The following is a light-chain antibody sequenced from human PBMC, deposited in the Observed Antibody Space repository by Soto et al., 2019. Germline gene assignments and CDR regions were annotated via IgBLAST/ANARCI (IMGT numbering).Light chain of an antibody. CDR3: NSYTTSSSLYV. J-gene: IGLJ1*01. V-gene: IGLV2-14*01. CDR2: DVS. Sequence: QSALAHPASLSGSPGQSITISCTATSSDIGGYDYVSWYQQYPGKAPKLMNYDVSNRPSGVSDRFSGSKSANPASLTISGLQAEDEADYYCNSYTTSSSLYVFGTGTQVTVL. CDR1: SSDIGGYDY.